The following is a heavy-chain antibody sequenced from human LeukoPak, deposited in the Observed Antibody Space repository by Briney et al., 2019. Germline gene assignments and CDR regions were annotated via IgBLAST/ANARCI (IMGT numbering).Heavy chain of an antibody. CDR1: GFTFSSYW. D-gene: IGHD6-19*01. CDR2: IKQDGSEK. J-gene: IGHJ4*02. Sequence: GGSLRLSCAASGFTFSSYWMSWVRQAPGKGLEWVASIKQDGSEKYYVDSVKGRFTISRDNAKNSLYLQMNSLRAEDTAVYYCARVRWVAVAGSYYFDYWGQGTLVNVSS. CDR3: ARVRWVAVAGSYYFDY. V-gene: IGHV3-7*01.